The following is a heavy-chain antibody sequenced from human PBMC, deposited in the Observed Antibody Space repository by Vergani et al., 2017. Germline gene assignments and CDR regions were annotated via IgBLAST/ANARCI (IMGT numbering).Heavy chain of an antibody. D-gene: IGHD2-2*02. V-gene: IGHV1-69*18. CDR3: ARDPRPYCSSTSCYRDYYYGMDV. CDR2: IIPMFATA. Sequence: QVQLVQSGAEVKKPGSSVKVSCEASRGTFSSFGISWVRQAPGQGLEWMGRIIPMFATADYAQKFQGRVTITADESTTTAYMELSSLRSEDTAVYYCARDPRPYCSSTSCYRDYYYGMDVWGQGTTVTVSS. CDR1: RGTFSSFG. J-gene: IGHJ6*02.